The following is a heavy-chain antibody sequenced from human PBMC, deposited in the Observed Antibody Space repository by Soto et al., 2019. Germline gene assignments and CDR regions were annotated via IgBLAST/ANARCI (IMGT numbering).Heavy chain of an antibody. V-gene: IGHV2-5*02. CDR2: IYWDADK. Sequence: QITLKEAGPTLVKPTQTLTLTCTFSGFSLNSRGGDVGWIRQPPGKALEWLALIYWDADKRYSPSLKSRLTINKDNSKNQVVLTMTNMDPVDTATYSCAHRRGNGEMDYWGQGTLVTVSS. J-gene: IGHJ4*02. CDR3: AHRRGNGEMDY. CDR1: GFSLNSRGGD. D-gene: IGHD4-17*01.